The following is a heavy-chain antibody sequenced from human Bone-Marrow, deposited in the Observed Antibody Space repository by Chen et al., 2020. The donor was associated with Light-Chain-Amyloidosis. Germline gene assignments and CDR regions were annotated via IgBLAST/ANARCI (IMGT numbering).Heavy chain of an antibody. V-gene: IGHV5-51*01. J-gene: IGHJ4*02. Sequence: EVQLEQSGPDVKKPGESLKISCKGSGYTFPNYWIGWVRQMPGKGLEWMVVSYPDHSYARYGPSLEGQVTIASDKSITTANLQWRSLKASDTAMYYCASRRDGYNFDYWGQGTLVTVSS. CDR2: SYPDHSYA. D-gene: IGHD5-12*01. CDR3: ASRRDGYNFDY. CDR1: GYTFPNYW.